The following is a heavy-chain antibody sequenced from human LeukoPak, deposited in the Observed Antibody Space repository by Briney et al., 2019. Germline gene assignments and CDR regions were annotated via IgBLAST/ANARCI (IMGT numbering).Heavy chain of an antibody. Sequence: GRSLRLSCEASGFSFSSYGMHWVRQAPGKGLEWVAVIWYDGSNKYYADSVKGRFTISRDNSKNTLYLQMSSLRAEDTAVYYCAKGRGLHCGVDCYSDCWGQGTLVTVSS. CDR3: AKGRGLHCGVDCYSDC. D-gene: IGHD2-21*02. CDR1: GFSFSSYG. J-gene: IGHJ4*02. CDR2: IWYDGSNK. V-gene: IGHV3-33*06.